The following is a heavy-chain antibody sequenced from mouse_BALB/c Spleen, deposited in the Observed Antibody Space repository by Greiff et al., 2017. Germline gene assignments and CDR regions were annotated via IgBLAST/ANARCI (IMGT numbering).Heavy chain of an antibody. D-gene: IGHD2-3*01. J-gene: IGHJ1*01. Sequence: SGADLVKPGASVKLSCTASGYTFTSYYMSWVQQRPGQGLEWIGEINPSNGGTNFNEKFKSKATLTVDKSSSTAYVQLSSLTSEDSAIYDGTRGTDGYYWYFDVWGAGTTVTVSA. CDR2: INPSNGGT. CDR3: TRGTDGYYWYFDV. CDR1: GYTFTSYY. V-gene: IGHV1S16*01.